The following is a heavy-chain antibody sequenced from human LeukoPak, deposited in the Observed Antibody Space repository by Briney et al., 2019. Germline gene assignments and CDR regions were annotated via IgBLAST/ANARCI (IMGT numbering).Heavy chain of an antibody. CDR1: GYTFTGYY. D-gene: IGHD3-22*01. V-gene: IGHV1-2*02. CDR2: INPNSGGT. Sequence: ASVKVSCKASGYTFTGYYMHWVRRAPGQGLEWMGWINPNSGGTNYAQKFQGRVTMTRDTSISTAYMELSRLRSDDTAVYYCARDSFPGRYYEGAFDIWGQGTMVTVSS. CDR3: ARDSFPGRYYEGAFDI. J-gene: IGHJ3*02.